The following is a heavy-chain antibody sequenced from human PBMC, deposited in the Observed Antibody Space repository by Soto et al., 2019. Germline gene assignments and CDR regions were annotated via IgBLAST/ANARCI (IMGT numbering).Heavy chain of an antibody. D-gene: IGHD3-10*01. CDR2: IYYTGST. J-gene: IGHJ4*02. CDR3: ARHNYGSGSTYFDY. Sequence: SETLSLTCTVSGGSVSSGSYYWSWIRQPPGKGLEWIGYIYYTGSTNYNPSLKSRVTISVDTSKNQFSLKLNSMTAADTAVYYCARHNYGSGSTYFDYWGQGTLVTVSS. V-gene: IGHV4-61*01. CDR1: GGSVSSGSYY.